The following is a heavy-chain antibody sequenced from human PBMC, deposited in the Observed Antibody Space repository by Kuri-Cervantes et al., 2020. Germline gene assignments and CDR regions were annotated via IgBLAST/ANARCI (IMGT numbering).Heavy chain of an antibody. CDR3: AKDGAISYDFWSGDFFNWFDP. J-gene: IGHJ5*01. Sequence: GGSLRLSCAASGFTFSSYAMHWVRQAPGKGLEWVAVISYDGSNKYYADSVKGRFTISRDNSKNTLYLQMNSLRAEDTAVYYCAKDGAISYDFWSGDFFNWFDPWGQGTTVTCYS. V-gene: IGHV3-30-3*01. CDR1: GFTFSSYA. CDR2: ISYDGSNK. D-gene: IGHD3-3*01.